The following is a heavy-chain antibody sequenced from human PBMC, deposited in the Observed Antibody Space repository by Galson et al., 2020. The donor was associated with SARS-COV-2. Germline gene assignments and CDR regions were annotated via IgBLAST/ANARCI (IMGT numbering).Heavy chain of an antibody. V-gene: IGHV3-30-3*01. J-gene: IGHJ4*02. CDR1: GFTSSDYA. CDR2: VSNDGNNK. CDR3: ARDRNYCGGGSCYVFDY. D-gene: IGHD2-15*01. Sequence: GGSLRLSCAASGFTSSDYAIHWVRQAPGKGLEWVAVVSNDGNNKNYADSVKGRLTISRDNSKNTLYLQMNSLRPEDTAVYYCARDRNYCGGGSCYVFDYWGQGTLVTVSS.